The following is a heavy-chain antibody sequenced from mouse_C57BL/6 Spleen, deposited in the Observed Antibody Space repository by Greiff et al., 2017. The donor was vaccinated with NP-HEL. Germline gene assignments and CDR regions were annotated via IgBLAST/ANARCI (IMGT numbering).Heavy chain of an antibody. CDR2: FHPYNDDT. V-gene: IGHV1-47*01. D-gene: IGHD4-1*01. J-gene: IGHJ2*01. Sequence: QVTLKVSGAELVKPGASVKMSCKASGYTFTTYPIEWMKQNHGKSLAWIGNFHPYNDDTKYNETFKGKATLTVEKSSSTVYLELSRVTSDDSSVYYCARHNLDRVFDYWGQGTTLTVSS. CDR1: GYTFTTYP. CDR3: ARHNLDRVFDY.